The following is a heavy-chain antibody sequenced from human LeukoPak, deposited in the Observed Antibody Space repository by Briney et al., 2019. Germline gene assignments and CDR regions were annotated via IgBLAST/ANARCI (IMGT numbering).Heavy chain of an antibody. D-gene: IGHD3-3*01. CDR3: ARDTIFGAEDY. J-gene: IGHJ4*02. CDR2: IYYSGST. Sequence: SETLSLTCTVSGGSISSGGYYWSWIRQHPGKGLEWIGYIYYSGSTYYNPSLKSQVTISVDTSKNQFSLKLSSVTAADTAVYYCARDTIFGAEDYWGQGTLVTVSS. V-gene: IGHV4-31*01. CDR1: GGSISSGGYY.